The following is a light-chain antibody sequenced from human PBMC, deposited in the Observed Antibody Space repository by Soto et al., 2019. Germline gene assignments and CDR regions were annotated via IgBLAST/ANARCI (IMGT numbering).Light chain of an antibody. CDR2: GAS. CDR1: HSVNSVY. Sequence: EMMFTQPQGTRSLSPGEKGIHSCRASHSVNSVYLAWFQQKPVQAPRLLIYGASTRATGIPDRFSGSGSGTDFALTISMFETVRLTVYYFQQYGRSAPWTLGQGTKVE. V-gene: IGKV3-20*01. J-gene: IGKJ1*01. CDR3: QQYGRSAPWT.